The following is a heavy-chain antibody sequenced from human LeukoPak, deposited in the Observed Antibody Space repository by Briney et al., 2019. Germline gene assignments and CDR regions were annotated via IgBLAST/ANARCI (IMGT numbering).Heavy chain of an antibody. J-gene: IGHJ4*02. CDR3: AATYYYDSSGYVGDY. Sequence: SETLSLTCTVSGGSISSYYWSWIRQPPGKGLEWIGYIYYSGSTNYNPSLKSRVTISVDTSKNQFSLKLSSVTAADTAVYYCAATYYYDSSGYVGDYWGQGTLVIVSS. CDR2: IYYSGST. V-gene: IGHV4-59*08. CDR1: GGSISSYY. D-gene: IGHD3-22*01.